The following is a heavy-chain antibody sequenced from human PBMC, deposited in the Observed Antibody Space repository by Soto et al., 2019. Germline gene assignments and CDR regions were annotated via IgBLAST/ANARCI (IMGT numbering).Heavy chain of an antibody. V-gene: IGHV3-15*01. CDR1: GFTFSNAW. CDR3: TTGRSTMVRGVIGYYFDY. D-gene: IGHD3-10*01. Sequence: GGSLRLSCAASGFTFSNAWMSWFRQAPGKGLEWVGRIKSKTDGGTTDYAAPVKGRLTISGDDSKNTLYLQMNSLKTEDTAVYYCTTGRSTMVRGVIGYYFDYWGQGTLVTVAS. J-gene: IGHJ4*02. CDR2: IKSKTDGGTT.